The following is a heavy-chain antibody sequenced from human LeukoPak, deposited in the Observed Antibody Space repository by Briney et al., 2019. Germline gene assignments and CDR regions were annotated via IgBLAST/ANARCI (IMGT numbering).Heavy chain of an antibody. CDR2: ISYDGSNK. D-gene: IGHD3-10*01. J-gene: IGHJ4*02. CDR1: GFTFSSYG. V-gene: IGHV3-30*18. CDR3: AKERFMVRGVITASDY. Sequence: GGSLRLSCAASGFTFSSYGMHWVRQAPGKGLEWVAVISYDGSNKYYADSVKGRFTISRDNSKNTLYLQMNSLRAEDTAVYYCAKERFMVRGVITASDYWGQGTLVTVSS.